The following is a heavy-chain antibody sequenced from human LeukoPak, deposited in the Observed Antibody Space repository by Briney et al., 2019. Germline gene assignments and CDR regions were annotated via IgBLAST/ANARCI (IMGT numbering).Heavy chain of an antibody. CDR1: GFTSSSYA. V-gene: IGHV3-23*01. Sequence: GGSLRLSCAASGFTSSSYAMSWVRQAPGEGLEWVSVISGSGGSTYYADSVKGRFTISRDNSKNTLYLQMNSLRAEDTAVYYCAKQRIAAAGTGYFDYWGQGTLVTVSS. D-gene: IGHD6-13*01. J-gene: IGHJ4*02. CDR2: ISGSGGST. CDR3: AKQRIAAAGTGYFDY.